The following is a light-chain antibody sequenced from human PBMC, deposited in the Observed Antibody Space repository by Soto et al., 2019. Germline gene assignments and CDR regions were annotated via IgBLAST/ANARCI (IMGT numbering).Light chain of an antibody. CDR1: PSVSSSY. CDR3: QQYGSSPWT. V-gene: IGKV3-20*01. CDR2: GAS. Sequence: IVLTQSPGTLSLSPGGRATLSCRASPSVSSSYLAWYQQKPGQAPRLLIYGASSRATGIPDRFSGSGSGTDFTLTISRLEPEDFAVYYCQQYGSSPWTFGQGTKVDIK. J-gene: IGKJ1*01.